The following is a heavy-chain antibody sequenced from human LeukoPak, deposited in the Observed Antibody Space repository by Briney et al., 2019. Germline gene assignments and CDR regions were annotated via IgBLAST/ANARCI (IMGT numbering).Heavy chain of an antibody. CDR2: INSDGSEG. CDR1: GFTFSGFW. V-gene: IGHV3-7*03. Sequence: GGSLRLSCTVSGFTFSGFWMSWSRQAPGKGLEWVASINSDGSEGYYADVVKGRFTISRDNAKNSLYLQINSLGAEDTAVYYCARSSYSSSSSVWGQGTMVTVSS. D-gene: IGHD6-6*01. CDR3: ARSSYSSSSSV. J-gene: IGHJ3*01.